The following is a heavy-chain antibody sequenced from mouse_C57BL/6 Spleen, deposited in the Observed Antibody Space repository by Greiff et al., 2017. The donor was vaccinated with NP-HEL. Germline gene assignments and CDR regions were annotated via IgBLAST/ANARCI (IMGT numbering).Heavy chain of an antibody. J-gene: IGHJ2*01. CDR1: GYAFSSYW. D-gene: IGHD1-1*01. CDR2: IYPGDGDT. CDR3: AGGTTVVASYYFDY. Sequence: QVQLKQSGAELVKPGASVKISCKASGYAFSSYWMNWVKQRPGKGLEWIGQIYPGDGDTNYNGKFKGKATLTADKSSTTAYMQLSSLTSEDSAVYFCAGGTTVVASYYFDYWGQGTTLTVSS. V-gene: IGHV1-80*01.